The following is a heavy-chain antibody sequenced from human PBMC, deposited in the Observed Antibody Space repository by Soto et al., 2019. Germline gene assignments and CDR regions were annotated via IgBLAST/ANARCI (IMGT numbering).Heavy chain of an antibody. V-gene: IGHV1-18*01. Sequence: GASVKVSCKASGYTFTSYGISWVRQAPGQGLEWMGWISTYNNNINYAQELEDRVTLTTDASTSTAYMELRSLRSDDTAMYYCARLAVPDTSHFVYWGQGTQVTVSS. J-gene: IGHJ4*02. CDR3: ARLAVPDTSHFVY. CDR2: ISTYNNNI. D-gene: IGHD6-19*01. CDR1: GYTFTSYG.